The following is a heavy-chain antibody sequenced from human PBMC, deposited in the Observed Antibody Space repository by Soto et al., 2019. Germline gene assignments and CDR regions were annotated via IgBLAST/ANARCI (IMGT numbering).Heavy chain of an antibody. CDR3: AKGATGTTHYYYMDV. J-gene: IGHJ6*03. CDR2: ISWNSGSI. D-gene: IGHD1-1*01. V-gene: IGHV3-9*01. Sequence: GGSLRLSCAASGFTFDDYAMHWVRQAPGKGLEWVSGISWNSGSIGYADSVKGRFTISRDNAKNSLYLQMNSLRAEDTALYYCAKGATGTTHYYYMDVWGKGTTVTVSS. CDR1: GFTFDDYA.